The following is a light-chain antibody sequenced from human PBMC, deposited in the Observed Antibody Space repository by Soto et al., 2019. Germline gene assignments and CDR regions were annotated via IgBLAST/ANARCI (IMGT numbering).Light chain of an antibody. V-gene: IGLV2-14*01. CDR1: SSDVGGYNY. Sequence: QSALTQPASVSGSPGQSITISCTGTSSDVGGYNYVSWYQQHPGKAPKLMIYEVSNRPSGVSNRFSGSKSGNTASLTISGLQAEDEADYYCSSYTSSSSYVFGPVTKLTVL. CDR3: SSYTSSSSYV. CDR2: EVS. J-gene: IGLJ1*01.